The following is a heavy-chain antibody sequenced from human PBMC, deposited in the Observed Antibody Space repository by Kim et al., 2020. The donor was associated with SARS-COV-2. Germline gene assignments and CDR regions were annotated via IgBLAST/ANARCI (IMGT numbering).Heavy chain of an antibody. D-gene: IGHD3-9*01. CDR1: GGSISSSSYY. CDR2: IYYSGST. CDR3: ARLGYYDILTGDDAFDI. V-gene: IGHV4-39*01. J-gene: IGHJ3*02. Sequence: SETLSLTCTVSGGSISSSSYYWGWIRQPPGKGLEWIGSIYYSGSTYYNPSLKSRVTISVDTSKNQFSLKLSSVTAADTAVYYCARLGYYDILTGDDAFDIWGQGTMVTVSS.